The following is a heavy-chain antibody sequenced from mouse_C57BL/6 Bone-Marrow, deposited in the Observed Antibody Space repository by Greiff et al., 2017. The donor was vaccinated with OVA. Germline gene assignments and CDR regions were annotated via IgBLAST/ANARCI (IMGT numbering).Heavy chain of an antibody. V-gene: IGHV5-17*01. Sequence: EVQLVESGGGLVKPGGSLKLSCAASGFTFSDYGMHWVRQAPEKGLEWVAYISSGSSTIYYADTVKGRFTISRDNAKNTLFLQMTSLRSEDTAMYYCAIYGNSIYYYAMDYWGQGTSVTVSS. CDR3: AIYGNSIYYYAMDY. J-gene: IGHJ4*01. D-gene: IGHD2-1*01. CDR2: ISSGSSTI. CDR1: GFTFSDYG.